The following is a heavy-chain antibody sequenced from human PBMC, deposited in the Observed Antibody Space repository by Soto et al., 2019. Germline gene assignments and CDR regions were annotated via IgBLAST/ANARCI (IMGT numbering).Heavy chain of an antibody. D-gene: IGHD3-22*01. Sequence: GGSLRLSCAASGFTFSSYSMNWVRQAPGKGLEWVSYISSSSSTIYYADSVKGRFTISRDNAKNSLYLQMNSLRDEDTAVYYCATDYDSSAPIDAFDIWGQGTMVTV. CDR2: ISSSSSTI. V-gene: IGHV3-48*02. CDR3: ATDYDSSAPIDAFDI. J-gene: IGHJ3*02. CDR1: GFTFSSYS.